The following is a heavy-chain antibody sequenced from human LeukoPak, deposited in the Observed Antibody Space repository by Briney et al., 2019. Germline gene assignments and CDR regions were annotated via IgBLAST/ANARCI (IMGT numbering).Heavy chain of an antibody. Sequence: GSLRLSCAASGFTFSDYYMSWIRQAPGKGLEWVSYISSSGSTIYYADSVKGRFLIFRDTSKNTVDLQMNSLRVEDTAVYYCAGRRSSGWYAYWGQGTLVTVSS. J-gene: IGHJ4*02. CDR3: AGRRSSGWYAY. CDR1: GFTFSDYY. V-gene: IGHV3-11*01. D-gene: IGHD6-19*01. CDR2: ISSSGSTI.